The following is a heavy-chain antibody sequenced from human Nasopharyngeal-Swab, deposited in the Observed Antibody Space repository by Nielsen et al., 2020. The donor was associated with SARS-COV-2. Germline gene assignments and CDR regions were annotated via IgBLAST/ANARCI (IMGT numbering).Heavy chain of an antibody. CDR3: ARIAVAVSPV. CDR1: GDSVSSNTAA. D-gene: IGHD6-19*01. CDR2: TYYRSMWNN. V-gene: IGHV6-1*01. Sequence: SQTLSLTRAISGDSVSSNTAAWNWIRQSPSRGLEWLGRTYYRSMWNNDYAVSVRGRITINPDPSKNQFSLQLNSVTPEDTAVYYCARIAVAVSPVWGQGTLVTVSS. J-gene: IGHJ4*02.